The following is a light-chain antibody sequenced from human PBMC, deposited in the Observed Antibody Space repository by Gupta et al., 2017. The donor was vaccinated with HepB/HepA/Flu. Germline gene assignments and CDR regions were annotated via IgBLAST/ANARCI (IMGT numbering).Light chain of an antibody. J-gene: IGKJ1*01. CDR1: QSISSW. V-gene: IGKV1-5*03. Sequence: DIQMTQSPSTLSASVGDRVTITCRASQSISSWLAWYQQKPGKAPKLLIYKASSLESGVPSRFSGSGSGTEFTLTISSLQPDDFATYHCQQDNSYSWTFGQGTKVEIK. CDR2: KAS. CDR3: QQDNSYSWT.